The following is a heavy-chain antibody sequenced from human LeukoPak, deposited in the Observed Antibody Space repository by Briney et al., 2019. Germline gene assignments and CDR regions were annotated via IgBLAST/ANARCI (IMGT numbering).Heavy chain of an antibody. CDR2: IHSGGTT. CDR3: ARDRDSSGWYRR. D-gene: IGHD6-19*01. CDR1: GFTVSSNY. J-gene: IGHJ4*02. Sequence: SGGSLRLSCAASGFTVSSNYMSWVRQAPGKGLEWVSGIHSGGTTYYADSVKGRFTISRDYSKNTLYLQMNGLRAEDTAVYYCARDRDSSGWYRRWGQGTLVTVSS. V-gene: IGHV3-53*01.